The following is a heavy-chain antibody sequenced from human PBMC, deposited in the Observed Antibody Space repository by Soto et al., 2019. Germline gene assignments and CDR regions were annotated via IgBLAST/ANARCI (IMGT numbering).Heavy chain of an antibody. CDR1: GGSVSSGSYY. D-gene: IGHD3-10*01. CDR2: IYYSGST. J-gene: IGHJ6*02. Sequence: PSETLSLTCTVSGGSVSSGSYYRSWIRQPPGKGLEWIGYIYYSGSTNYNPSLKSRVTISVDTSKNQFSLKLSSVTAADTAVYYCARVRWITMVRGVHYGMDVWGQGTTVTVSS. CDR3: ARVRWITMVRGVHYGMDV. V-gene: IGHV4-61*01.